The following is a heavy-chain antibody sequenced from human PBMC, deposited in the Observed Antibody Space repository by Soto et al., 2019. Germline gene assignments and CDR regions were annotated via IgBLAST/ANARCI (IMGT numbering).Heavy chain of an antibody. J-gene: IGHJ4*02. Sequence: QLVESGGGLFQAGGSTRLSCLVSGFSVSRYDMAWVRQAPGKGLEWASIIQTGGATYYTDSAQGRFTISRDNSKNTIDLQMSSLRVEDTGVYSCVRVLYDSGVVDFWGQGSPITVS. CDR1: GFSVSRYD. D-gene: IGHD5-12*01. CDR2: IQTGGAT. V-gene: IGHV3-53*01. CDR3: VRVLYDSGVVDF.